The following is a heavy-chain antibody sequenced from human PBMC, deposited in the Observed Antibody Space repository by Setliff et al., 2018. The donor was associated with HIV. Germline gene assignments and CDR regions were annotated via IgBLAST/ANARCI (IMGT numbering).Heavy chain of an antibody. D-gene: IGHD3-3*01. CDR3: ARDQVRFFYYFDF. CDR1: GGLISSSSYY. V-gene: IGHV4-39*07. J-gene: IGHJ4*02. CDR2: IYYSGST. Sequence: KTSETLSLTCSVSGGLISSSSYYWGWIRQPPGKGLEWIGTIYYSGSTYYNPSLKSRVTISVDTSKNQFSLRLNSVTAADTAVYYCARDQVRFFYYFDFWGQGTLVTVSS.